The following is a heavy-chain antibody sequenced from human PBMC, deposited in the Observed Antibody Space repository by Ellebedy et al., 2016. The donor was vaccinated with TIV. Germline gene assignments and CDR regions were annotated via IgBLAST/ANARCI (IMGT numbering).Heavy chain of an antibody. Sequence: AASVKVSCKASGYTFTGYYMHWLRQAPGQGLEWMGWINPNSGGTNYAQRFQGRVTMTRDTSITTAFMQLSSLTSDDTAMYYCARTLAPADTSLGYWGQGTLVTVSS. CDR1: GYTFTGYY. CDR3: ARTLAPADTSLGY. D-gene: IGHD2-2*01. J-gene: IGHJ4*02. CDR2: INPNSGGT. V-gene: IGHV1-2*02.